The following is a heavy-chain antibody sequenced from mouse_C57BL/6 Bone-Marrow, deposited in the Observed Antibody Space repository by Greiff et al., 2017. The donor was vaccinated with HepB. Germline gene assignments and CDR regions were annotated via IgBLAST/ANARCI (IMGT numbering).Heavy chain of an antibody. V-gene: IGHV5-12*01. CDR1: GFTFSDYY. CDR3: ARQGICPYDYVVRYYAIDY. J-gene: IGHJ4*01. D-gene: IGHD2-4*01. Sequence: EVQRVESGGGLVQPGGSLKLSCAASGFTFSDYYMNWVRQTPEKRLEWVAYISNGGGSTYYQDTVKGRFTISRDNAKNTLYLQMSRLKSEDTAMYYCARQGICPYDYVVRYYAIDYWGQGTSVTVSS. CDR2: ISNGGGST.